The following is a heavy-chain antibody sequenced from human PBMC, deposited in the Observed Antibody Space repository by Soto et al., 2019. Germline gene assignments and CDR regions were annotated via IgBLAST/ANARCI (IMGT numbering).Heavy chain of an antibody. Sequence: SQTLSLTCAISGDSVSSNSAAWTWIRQSPSRGLEWLGRTYYRSKWYNDYAVSVKSRITINPDTSKNQFSLQLNSVTPEDTAVYYCERKRVNFWRVNYPKDYYAKGMEFWGKGPTVTSPQ. J-gene: IGHJ6*04. CDR3: ERKRVNFWRVNYPKDYYAKGMEF. CDR1: GDSVSSNSAA. V-gene: IGHV6-1*01. D-gene: IGHD3-3*01. CDR2: TYYRSKWYN.